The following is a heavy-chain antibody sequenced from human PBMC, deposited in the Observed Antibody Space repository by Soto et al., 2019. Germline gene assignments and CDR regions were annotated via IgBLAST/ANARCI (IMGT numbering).Heavy chain of an antibody. J-gene: IGHJ4*02. CDR3: ARSRNSAVADSFDF. CDR1: GFTFSRYA. CDR2: ISRDGSNK. D-gene: IGHD3-10*01. V-gene: IGHV3-30*04. Sequence: QVQVVESGGGVVQPGRSLRLSCAASGFTFSRYAIHWVRQAPGKGLEWLAVISRDGSNKYYVDSVKGRFTISRDNSRNTVYLQMNSLRDEDTAVYYCARSRNSAVADSFDFWGQGTLVTVSS.